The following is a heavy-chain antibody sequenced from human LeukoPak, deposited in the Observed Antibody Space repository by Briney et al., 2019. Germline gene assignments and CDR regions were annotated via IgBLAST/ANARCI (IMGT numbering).Heavy chain of an antibody. J-gene: IGHJ6*03. CDR3: ARGGPAPVYYMDV. CDR1: GGSISSYY. D-gene: IGHD1-14*01. Sequence: SETLSLTCTVSGGSISSYYWSWIRQPPGKGLEWIGYIYYSGSTNYNPSLKSRVTISVDTSKNQFSLKLSSVTAADTAVYYCARGGPAPVYYMDVWGKGTTVTVSS. CDR2: IYYSGST. V-gene: IGHV4-59*12.